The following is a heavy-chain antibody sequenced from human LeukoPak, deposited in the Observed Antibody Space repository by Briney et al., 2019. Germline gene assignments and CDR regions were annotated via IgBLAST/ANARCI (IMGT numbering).Heavy chain of an antibody. Sequence: GGSLRLSCATSGLTFRTTWMHWVRQAPGKGLMWVSRMNGEGTTIDYADSVKGRFTVSRDYAKNTLFLQMNNLRTEDTALYFCATARNFRFDPWGQGTLVTVSS. CDR1: GLTFRTTW. CDR2: MNGEGTTI. CDR3: ATARNFRFDP. D-gene: IGHD1-7*01. J-gene: IGHJ5*02. V-gene: IGHV3-74*01.